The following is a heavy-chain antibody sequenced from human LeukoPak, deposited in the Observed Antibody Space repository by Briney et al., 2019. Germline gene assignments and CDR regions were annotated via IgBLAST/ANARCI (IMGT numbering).Heavy chain of an antibody. CDR1: GGTFISYA. J-gene: IGHJ4*02. Sequence: SVKVSCKASGGTFISYAISWVRQAPGQGLEWMGGIIPIFGTANYAQKFQGRVTITADESTSTAYMELSSLRSEDTAVYYCARDRLLYDSSGSLYFDYWGQGTLVTVSS. D-gene: IGHD3-22*01. V-gene: IGHV1-69*13. CDR3: ARDRLLYDSSGSLYFDY. CDR2: IIPIFGTA.